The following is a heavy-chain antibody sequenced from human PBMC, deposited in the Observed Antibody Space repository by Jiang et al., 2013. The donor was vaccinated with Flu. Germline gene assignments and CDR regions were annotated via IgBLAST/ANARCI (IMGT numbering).Heavy chain of an antibody. V-gene: IGHV1-46*01. CDR3: LDY. CDR2: INPNGGDT. Sequence: GAEVKKPGASVKVSCKASGYTFTSYYIHWVRRAPGQGIEWMGIINPNGGDTDYAQKFQGRVTMTRDTSTSTVYVELSRCARGTLRSQSLLDYWGQGTLVTVSS. J-gene: IGHJ4*02. D-gene: IGHD4-17*01. CDR1: GYTFTSYY.